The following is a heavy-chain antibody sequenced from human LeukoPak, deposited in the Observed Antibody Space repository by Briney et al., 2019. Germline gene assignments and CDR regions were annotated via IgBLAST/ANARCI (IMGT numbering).Heavy chain of an antibody. J-gene: IGHJ6*02. CDR3: ARQGPYDTNGYYYYYHGMDV. V-gene: IGHV4-59*08. Sequence: SETLSLTCTVSGGSISNYYWNWIRQPPGKELEWIGYIFYSGSTYSNPSLQSRVTISVDTSKNQFSLRLSSVTAADTAVYYCARQGPYDTNGYYYYYHGMDVWGQGTTVTVSS. CDR2: IFYSGST. CDR1: GGSISNYY. D-gene: IGHD3-22*01.